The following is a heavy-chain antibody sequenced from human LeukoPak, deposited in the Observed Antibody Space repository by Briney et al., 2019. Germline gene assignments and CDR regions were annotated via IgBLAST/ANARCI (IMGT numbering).Heavy chain of an antibody. V-gene: IGHV3-74*01. Sequence: GGSLRLSCAASGFTFSSYWMHWVRQAPGKGLVWVSRINTDGNNTSFADSVKGRFTISRDNAKNTLYLQMNSLRAEDTAVYYCAREGNGDYVGWFDPWGQGTLVTVSS. D-gene: IGHD4-17*01. CDR3: AREGNGDYVGWFDP. CDR2: INTDGNNT. CDR1: GFTFSSYW. J-gene: IGHJ5*02.